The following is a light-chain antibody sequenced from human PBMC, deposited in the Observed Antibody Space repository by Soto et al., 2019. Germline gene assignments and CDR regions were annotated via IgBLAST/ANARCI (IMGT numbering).Light chain of an antibody. Sequence: DIQMTQSPSTLSASVGDRVTISCRASQTISNWLAWYQQKPGKAPNLLIYGVSNLASGVPLRFSGTGSGTEFTLTISSLRPDDFATYYCQQYGGYSWTFGHGTKVEIK. J-gene: IGKJ1*01. V-gene: IGKV1-5*03. CDR1: QTISNW. CDR3: QQYGGYSWT. CDR2: GVS.